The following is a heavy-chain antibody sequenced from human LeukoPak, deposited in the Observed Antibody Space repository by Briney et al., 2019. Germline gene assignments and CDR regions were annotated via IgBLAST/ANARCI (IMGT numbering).Heavy chain of an antibody. D-gene: IGHD1-26*01. Sequence: SETLSLTCTVSGGSISSSSYYWGWIRQPPGKGLDWIGCIYYSGSTYYNPSLKRRVTISVDTSKNQFSLKLNSVTAADTAVYYCASLRERSYYARGFDYWGQGTLVTVSS. CDR2: IYYSGST. CDR3: ASLRERSYYARGFDY. J-gene: IGHJ4*02. V-gene: IGHV4-39*01. CDR1: GGSISSSSYY.